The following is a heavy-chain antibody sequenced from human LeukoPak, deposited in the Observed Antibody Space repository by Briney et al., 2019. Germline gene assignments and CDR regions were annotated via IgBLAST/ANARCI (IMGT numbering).Heavy chain of an antibody. CDR2: IYHSGST. Sequence: PSETLSLTCAVSGYSISSGYYWGWIRQPPGKGLEWIGSIYHSGSTYYNPSLKSRVTMSVDTSKNQFSLKLSSVTAADTAVYYCARLQVGPTTHFNYWGQGTLVTVSS. D-gene: IGHD1-26*01. CDR3: ARLQVGPTTHFNY. V-gene: IGHV4-38-2*01. CDR1: GYSISSGYY. J-gene: IGHJ4*02.